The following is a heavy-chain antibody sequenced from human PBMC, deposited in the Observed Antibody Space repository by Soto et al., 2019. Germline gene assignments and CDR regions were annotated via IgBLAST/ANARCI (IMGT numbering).Heavy chain of an antibody. CDR1: GFSLSTSGVG. CDR2: IYWNDDK. V-gene: IGHV2-5*01. J-gene: IGHJ4*02. CDR3: AHTKEKVDYDFWSGYWGDFDY. Sequence: SGPTLVNPTQTPTLTCTFSGFSLSTSGVGVGWIRQPPGKALEWLALIYWNDDKRYSPSLKSRLTITKDTSKNQVVLTMTNMDPVDTATYYCAHTKEKVDYDFWSGYWGDFDYWGQGTLVTVSS. D-gene: IGHD3-3*01.